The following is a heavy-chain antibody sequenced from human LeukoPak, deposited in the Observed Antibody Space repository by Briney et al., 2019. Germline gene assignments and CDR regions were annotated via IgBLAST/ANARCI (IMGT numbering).Heavy chain of an antibody. Sequence: SETLSLTCAVYGGSFSGYYWSWIRQPPGKGLEWIGEINHSGSTNYNPSLKSRVTISVDTSKNQFSLKLSSVTAADTAVYYCARGLRGYYYGSGSYYNPGYYFDYWGQGTLVTVSS. J-gene: IGHJ4*02. CDR3: ARGLRGYYYGSGSYYNPGYYFDY. CDR1: GGSFSGYY. V-gene: IGHV4-34*01. CDR2: INHSGST. D-gene: IGHD3-10*01.